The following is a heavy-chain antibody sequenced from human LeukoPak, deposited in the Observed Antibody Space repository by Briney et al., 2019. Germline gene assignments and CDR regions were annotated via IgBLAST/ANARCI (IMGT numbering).Heavy chain of an antibody. CDR2: ISYDGSNK. V-gene: IGHV3-30*18. CDR1: GFTFSSYG. CDR3: AKDSGSSGYYYDRYFDY. D-gene: IGHD3-22*01. Sequence: AGGSLRLSCAASGFTFSSYGMHWVRQAPGKGLEWVAVISYDGSNKYYADSVKGRFTISRDNSKNTLYLQMNSLRAEDTAVYYCAKDSGSSGYYYDRYFDYWGQGTLVTVSS. J-gene: IGHJ4*02.